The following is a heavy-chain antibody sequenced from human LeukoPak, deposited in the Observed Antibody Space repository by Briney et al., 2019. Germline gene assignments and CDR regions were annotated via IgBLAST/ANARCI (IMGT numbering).Heavy chain of an antibody. J-gene: IGHJ4*02. CDR1: GLTFCSYE. D-gene: IGHD5-18*01. CDR3: ASVRNGYGYTLDY. CDR2: ITSSVSTI. Sequence: GGSLRLSCAASGLTFCSYEMNWVRQAPGKGLEWVSYITSSVSTIYYADSVKGRFTISRDNAKNSLYLQMNSLRAEDTAVYYCASVRNGYGYTLDYWGRGTLVTVSS. V-gene: IGHV3-48*03.